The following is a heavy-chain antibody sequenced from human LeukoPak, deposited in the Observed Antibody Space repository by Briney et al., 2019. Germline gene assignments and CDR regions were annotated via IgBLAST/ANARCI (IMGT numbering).Heavy chain of an antibody. CDR1: GYTFITSG. Sequence: ASVKVSCKASGYTFITSGITWVRQAPGHGLKWMGWISPFNGKTRFAEEFQDRLTMTTDTPTRTAYMVLRSLRSDDTAVYYCVRDRDATPDDVRDYWGQGTPVTVSS. D-gene: IGHD2-21*02. V-gene: IGHV1-18*01. J-gene: IGHJ4*02. CDR3: VRDRDATPDDVRDY. CDR2: ISPFNGKT.